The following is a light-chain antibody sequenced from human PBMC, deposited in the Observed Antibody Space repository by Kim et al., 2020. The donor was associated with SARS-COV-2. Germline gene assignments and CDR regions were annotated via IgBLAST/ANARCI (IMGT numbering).Light chain of an antibody. V-gene: IGKV3-20*01. J-gene: IGKJ1*01. CDR3: QQYASVPPWT. Sequence: PGERGTLACRASQRVSSSYFAWYQQKPGQGPRLLIYGASNRATGIPDRFSGSGSGTDFTLTISRLEPDDVAVYYCQQYASVPPWTFGQGTKVDIK. CDR1: QRVSSSY. CDR2: GAS.